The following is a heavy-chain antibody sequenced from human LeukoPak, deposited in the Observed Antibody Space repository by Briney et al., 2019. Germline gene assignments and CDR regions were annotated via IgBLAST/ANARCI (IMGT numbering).Heavy chain of an antibody. J-gene: IGHJ4*02. CDR2: ISSSSSYI. V-gene: IGHV3-21*01. D-gene: IGHD2-2*01. CDR1: GFTFSSYS. Sequence: GSLRLSCAASGFTFSSYSMNWVRQAPGKGLEWVSSISSSSSYIYYADSVKGRFTISRDNAKNSLYLQINSLRAEDTAVYYCARDQSWQYDYWGQGTLVTVSS. CDR3: ARDQSWQYDY.